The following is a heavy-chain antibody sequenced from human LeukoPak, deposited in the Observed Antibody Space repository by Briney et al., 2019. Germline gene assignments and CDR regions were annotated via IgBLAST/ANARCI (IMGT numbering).Heavy chain of an antibody. CDR2: IYYSGNT. CDR3: ARGSPFDSS. Sequence: PSETLSLTCTVSGGSISSSSYYWSWIRQPPGKGLEWIGYIYYSGNTNYNPSLKSRVTISVDTSKNQFSLKLSSVTAADTAVYYCARGSPFDSSWGQGTLVTVSS. J-gene: IGHJ5*02. D-gene: IGHD2-15*01. V-gene: IGHV4-61*01. CDR1: GGSISSSSYY.